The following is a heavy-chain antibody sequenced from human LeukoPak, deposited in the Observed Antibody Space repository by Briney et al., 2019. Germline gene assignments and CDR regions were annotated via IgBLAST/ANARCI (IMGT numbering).Heavy chain of an antibody. CDR2: INPSGGNT. V-gene: IGHV1-46*01. CDR3: ARDFLAAGRRVDY. J-gene: IGHJ4*02. Sequence: ASVKVSCKASGYIFTSYYIHWVRQAPGQGLEWMGLINPSGGNTNYAQKLQGRVTMTTDTSTSTAYMELRSLRSDDTAVYYCARDFLAAGRRVDYWGQGTLVTVSS. D-gene: IGHD6-13*01. CDR1: GYIFTSYY.